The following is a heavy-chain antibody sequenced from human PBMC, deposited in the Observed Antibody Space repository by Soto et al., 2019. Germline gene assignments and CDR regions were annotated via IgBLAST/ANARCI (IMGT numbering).Heavy chain of an antibody. CDR2: ISYDGSNK. V-gene: IGHV3-30*18. D-gene: IGHD7-27*01. Sequence: QVQLVESGGGVVQPGRSLRLSCAASGFTFSSYGMHWVRQAPGKGLEWVAVISYDGSNKYYADSVKGRFTISRDNSKNTLYLQMNSLRAEDTAVYYCAKGLLGPDRAYGMDVWGQGTTVTVSS. CDR3: AKGLLGPDRAYGMDV. J-gene: IGHJ6*02. CDR1: GFTFSSYG.